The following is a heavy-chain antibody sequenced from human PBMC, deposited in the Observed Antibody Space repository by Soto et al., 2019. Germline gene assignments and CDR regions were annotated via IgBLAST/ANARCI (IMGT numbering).Heavy chain of an antibody. Sequence: QVQLQESGPGLVKPSQTLSLTCTVSGGSISSGDYYWSWIRQPPGKGLEWIGYIYYSGSTYYNPSLKSRVTISVATSKNQFSLKLSSVTAADTAVFYFARAPTYYDFSSSYYQKANWFDPWGQGTLVTVSS. J-gene: IGHJ5*02. V-gene: IGHV4-30-4*01. CDR2: IYYSGST. CDR3: ARAPTYYDFSSSYYQKANWFDP. D-gene: IGHD3-3*01. CDR1: GGSISSGDYY.